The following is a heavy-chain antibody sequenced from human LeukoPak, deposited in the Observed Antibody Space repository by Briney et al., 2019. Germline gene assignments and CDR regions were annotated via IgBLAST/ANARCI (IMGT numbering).Heavy chain of an antibody. CDR3: ARAPRARTTVTTFVWFDP. CDR2: INHSGST. Sequence: PSETLSLTCAVYGGSFSGYYWSWIRRPPGKGLEWIGEINHSGSTNYNPSLKSRVTISVDTSKNQFSLKLSSVTAADTAVYYCARAPRARTTVTTFVWFDPWGQGTLVTVSS. CDR1: GGSFSGYY. J-gene: IGHJ5*02. D-gene: IGHD4-11*01. V-gene: IGHV4-34*01.